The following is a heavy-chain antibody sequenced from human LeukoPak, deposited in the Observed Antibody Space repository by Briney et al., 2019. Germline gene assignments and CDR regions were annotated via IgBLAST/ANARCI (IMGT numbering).Heavy chain of an antibody. CDR3: ETSSSATIDYFYDYIDV. CDR1: GGFFSGYY. J-gene: IGHJ6*03. V-gene: IGHV4-34*01. D-gene: IGHD5-12*01. Sequence: PSETLSLTCSVNGGFFSGYYWSWIRQPPGKGLEWVWEINHSGNTNYNPSLKSRVTISGDTSKNQFSLKLSSVTAADTAVYYCETSSSATIDYFYDYIDVWGKGTTVTVSS. CDR2: INHSGNT.